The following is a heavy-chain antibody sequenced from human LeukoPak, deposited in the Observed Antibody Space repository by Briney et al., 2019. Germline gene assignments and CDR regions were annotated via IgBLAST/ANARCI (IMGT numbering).Heavy chain of an antibody. CDR1: GFTFSSYA. CDR3: AKVGVGYYDSSGYFDY. V-gene: IGHV3-23*01. J-gene: IGHJ4*02. Sequence: GGSLRLSCAASGFTFSSYAMSWVRQAPGKGLEWVSAISGSGGSTYYADSVKGRFTISRDNSKNTLYLQMNSLRAEDTAVYYCAKVGVGYYDSSGYFDYWGPGTLVTVSS. CDR2: ISGSGGST. D-gene: IGHD3-22*01.